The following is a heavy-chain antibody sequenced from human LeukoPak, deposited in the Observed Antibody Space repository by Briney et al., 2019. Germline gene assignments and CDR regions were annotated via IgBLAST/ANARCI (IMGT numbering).Heavy chain of an antibody. CDR2: MNPNSGNT. D-gene: IGHD6-13*01. CDR3: ARAHPKIKKIAAAGWFDY. CDR1: GYTFTSYD. Sequence: GASMKVSCKASGYTFTSYDINWVRQGTGQGLEWMGWMNPNSGNTGYAQKFQGRVTMTRNTSISTAYMELSRLRSEDTAVYYCARAHPKIKKIAAAGWFDYWGQGTLVTVSS. V-gene: IGHV1-8*01. J-gene: IGHJ4*02.